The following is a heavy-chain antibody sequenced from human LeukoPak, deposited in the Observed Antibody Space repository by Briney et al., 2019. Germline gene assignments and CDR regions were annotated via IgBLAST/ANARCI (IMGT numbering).Heavy chain of an antibody. D-gene: IGHD2-15*01. V-gene: IGHV1-46*01. J-gene: IGHJ4*02. CDR3: ARHDLGGRSPFDC. CDR2: INTSGDST. Sequence: ASVKVSCNTSGNTFTTYYMHWVRQAPGHGLEWLGIINTSGDSTTYAQKFQGRVTMTTDTSTSTVYMDLSSRRSEDTAVYYCARHDLGGRSPFDCWGQGTLVTVSS. CDR1: GNTFTTYY.